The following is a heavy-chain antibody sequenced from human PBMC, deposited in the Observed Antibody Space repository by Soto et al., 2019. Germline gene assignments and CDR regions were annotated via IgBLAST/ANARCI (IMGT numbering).Heavy chain of an antibody. CDR2: IISSGGSA. CDR1: GFTFSSYA. J-gene: IGHJ6*02. V-gene: IGHV3-64D*08. Sequence: GSLRLSCSASGFTFSSYAMHWVRQAAGKRLEYVSSIISSGGSAYYADSVKGRFAISRDNSKNTLYLRMSSLRAEDTAVYNCVKWHSQYYLYSGMDVWGQGTTVTV. CDR3: VKWHSQYYLYSGMDV. D-gene: IGHD2-21*01.